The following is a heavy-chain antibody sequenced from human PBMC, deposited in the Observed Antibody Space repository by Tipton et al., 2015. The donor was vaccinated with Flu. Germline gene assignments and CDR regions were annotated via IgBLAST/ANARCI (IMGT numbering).Heavy chain of an antibody. Sequence: TLSLTCTVSGGSVSSGTHYWSWIRQTPGKGLEWIGYISNTGNSKYNPSLESRVTISADTSENTFSLKLNSVTSADTAVYYCARGPLGSAMIVMFWGQGMLVTVSS. J-gene: IGHJ4*02. CDR2: ISNTGNS. D-gene: IGHD3-22*01. V-gene: IGHV4-61*03. CDR3: ARGPLGSAMIVMF. CDR1: GGSVSSGTHY.